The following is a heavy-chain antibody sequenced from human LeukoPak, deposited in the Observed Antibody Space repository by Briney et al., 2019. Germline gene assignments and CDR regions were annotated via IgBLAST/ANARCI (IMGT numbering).Heavy chain of an antibody. CDR2: ISAYNGNT. V-gene: IGHV1-18*01. D-gene: IGHD3-16*02. CDR3: ARDTPHLHYDYVWGSYRYTLDY. J-gene: IGHJ4*02. CDR1: GYTFTSYG. Sequence: ASVPVSCKASGYTFTSYGISWVRQAPGQGLEWMGWISAYNGNTNYAQKLQGRVTMTTDTSTSTAYMELRSLRSDDTAVYYCARDTPHLHYDYVWGSYRYTLDYWGQGTLVCVSS.